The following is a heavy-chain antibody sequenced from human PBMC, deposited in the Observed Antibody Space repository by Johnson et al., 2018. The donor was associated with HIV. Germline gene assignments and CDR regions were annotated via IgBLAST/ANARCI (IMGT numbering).Heavy chain of an antibody. Sequence: QVQLVESGGGVVQPGRSLRLSCAASGFTFSSYAIHWVRQAPGKGLEWVAVISYDGSNKYYADSVKGRFTISRDNSKNTLYLQMNSLRAEDTAVYYCARDVRWLPVAFDIWGQGTMVTVSS. J-gene: IGHJ3*02. V-gene: IGHV3-30-3*01. CDR2: ISYDGSNK. CDR1: GFTFSSYA. CDR3: ARDVRWLPVAFDI. D-gene: IGHD5-24*01.